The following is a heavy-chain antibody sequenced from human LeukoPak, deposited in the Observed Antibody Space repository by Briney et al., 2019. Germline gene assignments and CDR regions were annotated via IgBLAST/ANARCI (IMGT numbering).Heavy chain of an antibody. D-gene: IGHD3-22*01. CDR3: ARAQGKPYYDSSGYSKRCAFDI. Sequence: PSETLSLTCAVYGGSFSGYYWSLIRQPPGKGLEWIGEINHSGSTNYNPSLKSRVTISVDTSKNQFSLKLSSVTAADTAVYYCARAQGKPYYDSSGYSKRCAFDIWGQGTMVTVSS. V-gene: IGHV4-34*01. CDR1: GGSFSGYY. CDR2: INHSGST. J-gene: IGHJ3*02.